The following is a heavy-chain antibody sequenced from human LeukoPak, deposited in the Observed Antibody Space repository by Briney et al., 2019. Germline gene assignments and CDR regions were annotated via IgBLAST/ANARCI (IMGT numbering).Heavy chain of an antibody. D-gene: IGHD3-22*01. V-gene: IGHV3-11*04. CDR2: ISSSGSI. J-gene: IGHJ3*02. CDR1: GFTFSDNY. Sequence: GGSLRLSCAASGFTFSDNYMSWIRQAPGKGLEWVSYISSSGSIYYADSVKGRFTISRDNAKNSLYLQMNSLRAEDTAVYYCVRDWRDSSGKFPNDAFDIWGQGTMVTVSS. CDR3: VRDWRDSSGKFPNDAFDI.